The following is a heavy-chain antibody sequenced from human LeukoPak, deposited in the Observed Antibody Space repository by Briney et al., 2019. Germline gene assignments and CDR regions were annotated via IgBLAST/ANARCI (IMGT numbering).Heavy chain of an antibody. V-gene: IGHV5-51*01. D-gene: IGHD1-1*01. CDR1: GYSFTSYW. Sequence: GESLKISCKGSGYSFTSYWIGWVRQMPGKGLEWMGIIYPGDSDTRYSPSFQGQVTISADKSISTAYLQWSSLKASDTAMYYCARNGRPNWNRPHYYYYYGMDVWGQGTTVTVSS. CDR2: IYPGDSDT. CDR3: ARNGRPNWNRPHYYYYYGMDV. J-gene: IGHJ6*02.